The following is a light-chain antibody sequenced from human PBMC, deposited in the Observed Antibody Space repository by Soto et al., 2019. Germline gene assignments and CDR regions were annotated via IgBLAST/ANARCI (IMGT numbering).Light chain of an antibody. CDR1: QSISNY. CDR3: QQSYSTPRT. J-gene: IGKJ1*01. CDR2: AAF. Sequence: DIQMTQSPSSLSASVGDRVTIACRTSQSISNYLNWYQQKPGKAPKLLIYAAFSLQSGVPSRFSSSGSGTDFTLTISSLQAEDFATYYCQQSYSTPRTFGQGTKVEIK. V-gene: IGKV1-39*01.